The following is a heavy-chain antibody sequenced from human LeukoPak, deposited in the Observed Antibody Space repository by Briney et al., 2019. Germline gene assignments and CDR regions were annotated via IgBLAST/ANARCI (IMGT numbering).Heavy chain of an antibody. CDR1: GGFFSGYY. CDR2: INDRGGT. Sequence: SETLSLTCAVHGGFFSGYYWSWIRQPPGKGLEWIGEINDRGGTNYNPSLKSRVTISVDTSKNQFSLKLSSVTAADTAVYYCARYSFHTTKTDKTSNWFDPWGQGTLVTVSS. J-gene: IGHJ5*02. D-gene: IGHD1-26*01. CDR3: ARYSFHTTKTDKTSNWFDP. V-gene: IGHV4-34*01.